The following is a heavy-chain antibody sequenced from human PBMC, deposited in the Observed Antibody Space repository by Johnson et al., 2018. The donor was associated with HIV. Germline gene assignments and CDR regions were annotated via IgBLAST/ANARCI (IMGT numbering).Heavy chain of an antibody. V-gene: IGHV3-66*02. CDR1: GFTVSSTY. Sequence: EQLVESGGGLVQPGGSLRLSCAASGFTVSSTYMSWLRQAPGKGLAWVSVIYSGGSTYYADSVKGRFTISRDNSKNTLYLQMNSLRAEDTAVYYCARERDSGSYGDAFDIWGQGTMVTVSS. J-gene: IGHJ3*02. D-gene: IGHD1-26*01. CDR3: ARERDSGSYGDAFDI. CDR2: IYSGGST.